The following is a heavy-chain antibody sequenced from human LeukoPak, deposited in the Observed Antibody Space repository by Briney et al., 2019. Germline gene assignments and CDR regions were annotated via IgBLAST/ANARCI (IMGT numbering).Heavy chain of an antibody. CDR1: GYSFTSYW. V-gene: IGHV5-51*01. Sequence: GASLKTSCKASGYSFTSYWIGWVRQMPGKGLEWMGIIDPSDSETRYTPSFQGQVTISVDKSLTTADLQWNSLKASDTAMYYCARQTAMGRSGDYWGQGTLVTVSS. CDR2: IDPSDSET. D-gene: IGHD5-18*01. CDR3: ARQTAMGRSGDY. J-gene: IGHJ4*02.